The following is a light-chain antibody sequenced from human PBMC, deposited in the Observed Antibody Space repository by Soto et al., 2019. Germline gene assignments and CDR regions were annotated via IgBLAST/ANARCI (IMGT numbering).Light chain of an antibody. Sequence: QSVLTQPASVSGSPGQSISISCTGTSSAVGGYNYVSWYQQHPGKAPKLMIYDVSNRPSGVSNRFSGSKSGNTASLTISGLQAEDEADYYCSSYTSSSPLVFGGGTKLTVL. J-gene: IGLJ3*02. CDR3: SSYTSSSPLV. V-gene: IGLV2-14*01. CDR1: SSAVGGYNY. CDR2: DVS.